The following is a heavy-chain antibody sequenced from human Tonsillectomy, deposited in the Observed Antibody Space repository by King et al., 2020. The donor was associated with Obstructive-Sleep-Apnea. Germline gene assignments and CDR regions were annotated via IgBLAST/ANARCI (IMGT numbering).Heavy chain of an antibody. CDR2: ISWNSGSI. V-gene: IGHV3-9*01. CDR3: AKDIKCYYDSSGYPRAFDI. J-gene: IGHJ3*02. D-gene: IGHD3-22*01. CDR1: GFTFDDYD. Sequence: VQLVESGGGLVQPGRSLRLSCAASGFTFDDYDMHWVRQAPGKGLEWVSSISWNSGSIGSADSVKGRFTISRDNAKNSLYLQMNSLRAEDTALYYCAKDIKCYYDSSGYPRAFDIWGQGTMVTVSS.